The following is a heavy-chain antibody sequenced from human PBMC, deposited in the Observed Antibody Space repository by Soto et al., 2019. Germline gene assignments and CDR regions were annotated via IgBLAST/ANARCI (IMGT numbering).Heavy chain of an antibody. D-gene: IGHD5-18*01. CDR2: IIPIFGTA. CDR1: GGTFSSYA. J-gene: IGHJ6*02. CDR3: ARERGSDTAMPRGYYYYYYGMDV. Sequence: QVQLVQSGAEVKTPGSSVKVSCKASGGTFSSYAVSWVRQAPGQGLEWMGGIIPIFGTANYAQNFQGRVTITADESWSTAYMELSSLSSEDSAVYYCARERGSDTAMPRGYYYYYYGMDVWGQGTRSPSP. V-gene: IGHV1-69*01.